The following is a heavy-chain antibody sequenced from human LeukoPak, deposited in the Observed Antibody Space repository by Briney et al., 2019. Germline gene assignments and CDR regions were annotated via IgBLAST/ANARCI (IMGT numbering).Heavy chain of an antibody. V-gene: IGHV5-10-1*01. CDR2: IGPSDSYT. Sequence: PGESLKISCQGSGYSFTSYWINWVRQMPGKGLEWVGRIGPSDSYTNYSPSFRGHVTISGDKSTSTAYLQWSSLKASDTAMYYCARATYCSGGSCYSGGWYFDLWGRGTLVTVSS. CDR3: ARATYCSGGSCYSGGWYFDL. CDR1: GYSFTSYW. J-gene: IGHJ2*01. D-gene: IGHD2-15*01.